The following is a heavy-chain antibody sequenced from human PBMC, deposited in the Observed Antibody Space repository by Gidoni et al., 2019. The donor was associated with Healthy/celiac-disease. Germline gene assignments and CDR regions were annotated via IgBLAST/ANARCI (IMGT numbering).Heavy chain of an antibody. Sequence: VQLVESGGALVKPGGSLNLSCAASGFTFSGNAMHWVRQASGNGLEWVARIRSTATSYATAYAASVKGRFTSSRDDSKNTAYLQMNSLKTEDTAVYYCTRYDSSSWYGWFDPWGQGTLVTVSS. J-gene: IGHJ5*02. CDR3: TRYDSSSWYGWFDP. CDR1: GFTFSGNA. D-gene: IGHD6-13*01. V-gene: IGHV3-73*01. CDR2: IRSTATSYAT.